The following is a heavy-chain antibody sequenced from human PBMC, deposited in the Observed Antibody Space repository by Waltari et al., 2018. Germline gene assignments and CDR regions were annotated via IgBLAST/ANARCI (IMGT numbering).Heavy chain of an antibody. CDR3: AKDKSSGVLDY. CDR1: GFTFSSYG. Sequence: QVQLVESGGGVVQPGRSLRLSCAASGFTFSSYGMHWVRQAPGKGLDWVAVIWYDGSNKYYADSVKGRFTISRDNSKNTLYLQMNSLRAEDTAMYYCAKDKSSGVLDYWGQGTLVTVSS. J-gene: IGHJ4*02. D-gene: IGHD7-27*01. V-gene: IGHV3-30*18. CDR2: IWYDGSNK.